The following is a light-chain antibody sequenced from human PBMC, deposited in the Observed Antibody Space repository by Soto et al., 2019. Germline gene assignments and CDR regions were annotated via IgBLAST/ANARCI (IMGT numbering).Light chain of an antibody. Sequence: QSVLTQPASVSGSPGQSITISCIGTSSDVGGYNYVSWYQQHPGKAPKLMIYDVSNRPSGVSNRFSGSKSGNTASLTISGLQAEDEADYYCSSYTSSSTLVVFCGGTKPTVL. CDR2: DVS. CDR3: SSYTSSSTLVV. V-gene: IGLV2-14*01. J-gene: IGLJ2*01. CDR1: SSDVGGYNY.